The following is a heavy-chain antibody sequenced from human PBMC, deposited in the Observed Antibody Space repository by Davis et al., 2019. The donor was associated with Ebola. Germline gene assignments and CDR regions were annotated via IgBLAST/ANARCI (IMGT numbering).Heavy chain of an antibody. J-gene: IGHJ6*03. CDR1: GFTFSSYA. Sequence: PGGSLRLSCAASGFTFSSYAMSWVRQAPGKGLEWVSIMNGGSGITYYADSVKGRFTISRDNSKNMLYLQMNSLRAEDTAVYFCVKDRGSSADYMDVWGNGTTVTVSS. CDR3: VKDRGSSADYMDV. D-gene: IGHD6-19*01. V-gene: IGHV3-23*01. CDR2: MNGGSGIT.